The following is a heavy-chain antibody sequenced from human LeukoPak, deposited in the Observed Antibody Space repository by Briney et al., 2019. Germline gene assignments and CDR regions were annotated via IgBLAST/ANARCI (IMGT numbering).Heavy chain of an antibody. Sequence: GGSLRLSCAASGFTFSSYSMNWVRQAPGKGLEWVSSISSSSSYIYYADSVKGRFTISRDNAKNSLYLQMNSLGAEDTAVYYCARDGLVGATYNWFDPWGQGTLVTVSS. CDR1: GFTFSSYS. CDR3: ARDGLVGATYNWFDP. V-gene: IGHV3-21*01. CDR2: ISSSSSYI. D-gene: IGHD1-26*01. J-gene: IGHJ5*02.